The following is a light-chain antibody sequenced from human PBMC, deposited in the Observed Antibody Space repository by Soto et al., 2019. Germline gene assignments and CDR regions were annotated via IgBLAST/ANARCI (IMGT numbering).Light chain of an antibody. J-gene: IGKJ4*01. CDR1: QSISDW. Sequence: DIQMTQSPSTLSASVGDRVTITCRANQSISDWLAWYQQKPGKAPNLLIYDASNLESGVPSRFSGSGSGTESTLTISSLQPDDFANYYCQQYNSSPLTFGGGTKMEIK. CDR2: DAS. V-gene: IGKV1-5*01. CDR3: QQYNSSPLT.